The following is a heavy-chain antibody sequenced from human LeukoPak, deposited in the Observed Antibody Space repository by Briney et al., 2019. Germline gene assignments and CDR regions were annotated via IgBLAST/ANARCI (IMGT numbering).Heavy chain of an antibody. J-gene: IGHJ4*02. CDR2: ISAYNGNT. D-gene: IGHD1-26*01. V-gene: IGHV1-18*01. Sequence: ASVKVSCKASGYTFTSYGISWVRQAPGQGLEWMGWISAYNGNTNYAQKLQGRVTMTTDTSTSTAYMELRSLRSDDTAVYYCARVGSGSYYSRGPQYYFDYWGQGTLVTVSS. CDR3: ARVGSGSYYSRGPQYYFDY. CDR1: GYTFTSYG.